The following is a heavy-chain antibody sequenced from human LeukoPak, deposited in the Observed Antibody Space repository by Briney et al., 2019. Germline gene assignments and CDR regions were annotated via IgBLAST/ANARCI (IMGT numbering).Heavy chain of an antibody. J-gene: IGHJ4*02. D-gene: IGHD2-2*01. Sequence: GGSLRLSCAASGFTFSSSAMSWVRQVPGKGLEWVSGISASGGSTYYADSVRGRFTISRDNSKNTLYVQMNSLRDEDTAVYYCAKSDQLLLSTNFDYWGQGTLVTVSS. V-gene: IGHV3-23*01. CDR2: ISASGGST. CDR1: GFTFSSSA. CDR3: AKSDQLLLSTNFDY.